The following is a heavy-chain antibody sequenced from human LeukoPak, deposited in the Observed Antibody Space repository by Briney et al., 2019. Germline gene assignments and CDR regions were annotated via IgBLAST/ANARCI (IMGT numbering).Heavy chain of an antibody. Sequence: ASVQVSCKACGYTFPRYGIRWVRQAAGRGREWVGWISAYNGKTHYAQKLQGRVTMTTDTSTSTAYMELGSLRSEATAVYYCAMLPAAHLEGYDSSGPYYYYYYMDVWGKGTPVTVSS. CDR1: GYTFPRYG. J-gene: IGHJ6*03. V-gene: IGHV1-18*01. CDR3: AMLPAAHLEGYDSSGPYYYYYYMDV. D-gene: IGHD3-22*01. CDR2: ISAYNGKT.